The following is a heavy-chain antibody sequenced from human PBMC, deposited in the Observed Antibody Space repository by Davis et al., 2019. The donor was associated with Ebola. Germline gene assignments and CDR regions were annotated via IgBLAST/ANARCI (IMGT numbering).Heavy chain of an antibody. CDR3: ARDQSSTVMDY. V-gene: IGHV1-46*01. J-gene: IGHJ4*02. CDR2: INPSGGST. D-gene: IGHD4-11*01. CDR1: GYTFTSYY. Sequence: AASVKVSCKASGYTFTSYYMHWVRQAPGQGLEWMGIINPSGGSTSYAQKFQGRVTMTRDTSTSTVYMELSSLRSEDTAAYYCARDQSSTVMDYWGQGTLVTVSS.